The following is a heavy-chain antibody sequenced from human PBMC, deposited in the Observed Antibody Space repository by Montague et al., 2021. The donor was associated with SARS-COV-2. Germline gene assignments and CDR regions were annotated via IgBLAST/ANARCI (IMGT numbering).Heavy chain of an antibody. V-gene: IGHV4-34*01. J-gene: IGHJ6*02. CDR1: GGSFSGYY. CDR3: ARWGRARYYYGSGSSGPYYYYGMDV. D-gene: IGHD3-10*01. CDR2: INHSGST. Sequence: SETLSLTCAVYGGSFSGYYWSWIRQPPGKGLEWIGEINHSGSTYYNPSLKSRVTISVDTSKNQSSLKLSSVTAADTAVYYCARWGRARYYYGSGSSGPYYYYGMDVWGQGTTVTVSS.